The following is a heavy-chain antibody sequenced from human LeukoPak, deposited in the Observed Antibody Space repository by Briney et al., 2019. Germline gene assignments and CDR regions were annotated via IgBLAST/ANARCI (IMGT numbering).Heavy chain of an antibody. Sequence: GGSLRLSCAASGFTFDDYGMSWVRQAPGKGLEWVSGIIWSGGSTGYADSVKGRFTISRDNAKNSLYLQMNSLRAEDTAIYYCARDDLPWGYFDYWGQGTLVTVSS. CDR3: ARDDLPWGYFDY. V-gene: IGHV3-20*04. J-gene: IGHJ4*02. CDR1: GFTFDDYG. CDR2: IIWSGGST. D-gene: IGHD3/OR15-3a*01.